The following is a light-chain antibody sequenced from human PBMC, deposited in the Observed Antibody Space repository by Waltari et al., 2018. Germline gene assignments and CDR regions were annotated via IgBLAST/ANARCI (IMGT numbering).Light chain of an antibody. V-gene: IGLV7-43*01. CDR1: TGAVPSSSF. Sequence: QTVVTQEPSRTVPPGGPITLTCASSTGAVPSSSFPNWFQQKRGQAPRPLIYSTSNKYSWTPARFSGSLLGGKAALTLSGVQPEDEADYYCLLYYGHSQLVFGGGTRLTVL. CDR2: STS. CDR3: LLYYGHSQLV. J-gene: IGLJ2*01.